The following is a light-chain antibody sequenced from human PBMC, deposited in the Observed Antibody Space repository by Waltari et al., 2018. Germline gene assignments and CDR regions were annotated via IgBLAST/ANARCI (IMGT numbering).Light chain of an antibody. CDR1: SPAIDYYTF. Sequence: HSALTQPASVSRSPGHSITIPFTGSSPAIDYYTFFSLYQQHPGKAPKLMIFDVSNRPSWVSNLFSVSKSGNTASLTISGLQAEDEADYYCSSYISSDTLELFGGGTSLTVL. CDR2: DVS. J-gene: IGLJ2*01. V-gene: IGLV2-14*03. CDR3: SSYISSDTLEL.